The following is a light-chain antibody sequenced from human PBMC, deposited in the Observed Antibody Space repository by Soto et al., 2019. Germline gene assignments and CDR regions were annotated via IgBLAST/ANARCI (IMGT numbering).Light chain of an antibody. CDR1: QSVRSSH. J-gene: IGKJ1*01. CDR3: QQYDSSPRT. CDR2: GAS. V-gene: IGKV3-20*01. Sequence: EIVLTQSPGTLSLSPRERATLSCRASQSVRSSHLAWYQQKPGQAPRLLISGASSRAADIPDRFSGSGSGTDFTLTINRLEPEDFAVYYCQQYDSSPRTFGQGTKVDIK.